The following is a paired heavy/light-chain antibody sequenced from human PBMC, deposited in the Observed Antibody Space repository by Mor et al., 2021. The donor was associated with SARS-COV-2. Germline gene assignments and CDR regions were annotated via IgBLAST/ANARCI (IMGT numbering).Light chain of an antibody. CDR3: ATWDDSHVV. CDR2: RNN. Sequence: QSVLTQPPSASGTPGQRVTISCSGSSSNIGSNYVYWYQQLPGTAPKLLIYRNNQRPSGVPDRFSGSKSGTSASLAISGLRSEDEADYYCATWDDSHVVFGGGTKLTVL. J-gene: IGLJ2*01. CDR1: SSNIGSNY. V-gene: IGLV1-47*01.
Heavy chain of an antibody. D-gene: IGHD6-25*01. Sequence: QVQVQQWGAGLLKPSETLSLTCAVYGGSFSENYWSWIRQPPGKGLEWIGEINHSGSTNYNPSLKSRVTISVDTSKNQFSLKLSSVTAADTAVYYCARVGAATFMGRNQSKYRNLPDYWGQGTLVTVSS. CDR2: INHSGST. CDR3: ARVGAATFMGRNQSKYRNLPDY. J-gene: IGHJ4*02. CDR1: GGSFSENY. V-gene: IGHV4-34*01.